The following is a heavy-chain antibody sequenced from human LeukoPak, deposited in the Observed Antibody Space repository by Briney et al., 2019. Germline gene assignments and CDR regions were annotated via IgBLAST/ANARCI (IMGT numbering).Heavy chain of an antibody. CDR1: GFTFSNYN. CDR2: IRGSSTSM. Sequence: GGSLRLSCAASGFTFSNYNVNWVRQAPGKGLEWASSIRGSSTSMYYADSVKGRFSISRDNAKNSLYLQMDSLRAEDTAVYYCARTPYCTNGICYNRYYFDFWGQGALVTVSS. D-gene: IGHD2-8*01. J-gene: IGHJ4*02. CDR3: ARTPYCTNGICYNRYYFDF. V-gene: IGHV3-21*01.